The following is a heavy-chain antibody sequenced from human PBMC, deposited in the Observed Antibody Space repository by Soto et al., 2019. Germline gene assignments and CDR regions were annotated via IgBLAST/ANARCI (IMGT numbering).Heavy chain of an antibody. CDR2: INAGNGNT. D-gene: IGHD3-22*01. Sequence: ASVKVSCKASGYTFTSYAMHWVRQAPGQRLEWMGWINAGNGNTKYSQKFQGRVTITRDTSASTAYMELSSLRAEDTAVYYCAKSGSGLTFDYWGQGTLVTVSS. V-gene: IGHV1-3*01. CDR1: GYTFTSYA. CDR3: AKSGSGLTFDY. J-gene: IGHJ4*02.